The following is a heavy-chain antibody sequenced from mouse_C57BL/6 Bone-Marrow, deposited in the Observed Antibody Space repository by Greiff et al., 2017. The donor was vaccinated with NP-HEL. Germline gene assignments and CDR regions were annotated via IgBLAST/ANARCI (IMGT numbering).Heavy chain of an antibody. V-gene: IGHV4-1*01. CDR3: ARPRTTVVGGYAMDY. Sequence: EVQRVESGGGLVQPGGSLKLSCAASGIDFSRYWMSWVRRAPGKGLEWIGEINPDSSTINYAPSLKDKFIISRDNAKNTLYLQMSKVRSEDTALYYCARPRTTVVGGYAMDYWGQGTSVTVSS. D-gene: IGHD1-1*01. J-gene: IGHJ4*01. CDR1: GIDFSRYW. CDR2: INPDSSTI.